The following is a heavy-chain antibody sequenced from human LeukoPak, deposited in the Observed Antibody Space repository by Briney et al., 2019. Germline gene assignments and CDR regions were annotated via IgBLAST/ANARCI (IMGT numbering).Heavy chain of an antibody. CDR2: INHSGST. V-gene: IGHV4-39*07. CDR1: GGSISSGSYY. D-gene: IGHD3-10*01. CDR3: AVLDYYGSGKDY. J-gene: IGHJ4*02. Sequence: SQTLSLTCTVSGGSISSGSYYWSWIRQPPGKGLEWIGEINHSGSTNYNPSLKSRVTISVDTSKNQFSLKLSSVTAADTAVYYCAVLDYYGSGKDYWGQGTLVTVSS.